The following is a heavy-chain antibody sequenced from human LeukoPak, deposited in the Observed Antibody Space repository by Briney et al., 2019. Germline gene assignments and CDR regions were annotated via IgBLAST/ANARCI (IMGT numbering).Heavy chain of an antibody. CDR1: GYSISSGYY. J-gene: IGHJ6*03. D-gene: IGHD5-12*01. CDR2: IYPSGST. V-gene: IGHV4-38-2*01. CDR3: ARQGGYSGYDDPHYYYYMDV. Sequence: SETLSLTCAVSGYSISSGYYWGWIRPPPGKGLEWIGSIYPSGSTYYNPSLKSRVTISVDTSKNQFSPKLSSVTAADTAVHYCARQGGYSGYDDPHYYYYMDVWGKGTTITVSS.